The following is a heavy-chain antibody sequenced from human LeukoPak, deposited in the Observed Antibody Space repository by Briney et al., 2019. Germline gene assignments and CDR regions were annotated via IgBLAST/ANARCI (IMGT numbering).Heavy chain of an antibody. V-gene: IGHV4-4*02. CDR2: IYHNGAT. Sequence: SETLSLTCAVSGGSISSSSSICWTWVRQPPGEGPEWIGEIYHNGATNYNPSLKSRVTLLLDKSKNQFSLRLNSVTAADTAVYYCARNGGNSDYDYWGQGTLVTVSA. CDR1: GGSISSSSSIC. CDR3: ARNGGNSDYDY. J-gene: IGHJ4*02. D-gene: IGHD4-23*01.